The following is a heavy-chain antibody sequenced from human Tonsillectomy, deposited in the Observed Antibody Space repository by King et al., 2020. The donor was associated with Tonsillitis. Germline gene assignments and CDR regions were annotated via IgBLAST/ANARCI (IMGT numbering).Heavy chain of an antibody. Sequence: QLVQSGAEVKKPGESLRISCKGSGYSFTSYWINWVRQMPGKGLEWMGSIDPSDSYTNYSPSFQGHVTVSADKSITTAYLQWSSLKASDTAMYYCARSSYCSTTSCYGTDSSYFDYWGQGTLVTVSS. V-gene: IGHV5-10-1*03. J-gene: IGHJ4*02. CDR1: GYSFTSYW. CDR2: IDPSDSYT. CDR3: ARSSYCSTTSCYGTDSSYFDY. D-gene: IGHD2-2*01.